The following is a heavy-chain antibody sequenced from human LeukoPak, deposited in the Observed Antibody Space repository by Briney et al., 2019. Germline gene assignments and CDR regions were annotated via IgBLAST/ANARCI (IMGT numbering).Heavy chain of an antibody. CDR3: ARRANEAFDI. Sequence: KSSETLSLTCSVSGGSISRGGHYWRWIRQHPGKGLEWIGYIYYSGSTYYNASLKSRITISVDTSKSQFSLELTSVTAADTAVYYCARRANEAFDIWGQGTMVAVSS. CDR2: IYYSGST. V-gene: IGHV4-31*03. J-gene: IGHJ3*02. CDR1: GGSISRGGHY.